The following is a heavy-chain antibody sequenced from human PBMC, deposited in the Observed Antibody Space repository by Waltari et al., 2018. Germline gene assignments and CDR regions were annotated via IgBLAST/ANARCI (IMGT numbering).Heavy chain of an antibody. J-gene: IGHJ5*02. V-gene: IGHV4-38-2*01. Sequence: QVQLQESGPGLVKPSETLSLTCAVSGYSISSGYYWGWIRQPPGNGLEWIGSIYHSGRTYYNPSLKRRVTISVDTSKNQFSLKLSSVTAADTAVYYCARGDPSGWFDPWGQGTLVTVSS. CDR2: IYHSGRT. CDR1: GYSISSGYY. CDR3: ARGDPSGWFDP.